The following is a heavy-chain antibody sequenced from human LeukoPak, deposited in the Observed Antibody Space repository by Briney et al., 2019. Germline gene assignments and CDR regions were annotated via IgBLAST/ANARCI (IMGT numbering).Heavy chain of an antibody. Sequence: GGSLRLSCAASGFIFSSYWMSWVRQAPGKGLEWVANIKQDGSEKYYVDSVKGRFTISRDNAKNSLYLQMNSLRAEDTAVYYCARAPLAVAGTCFDYWGQGTLVTVSS. D-gene: IGHD6-19*01. CDR2: IKQDGSEK. J-gene: IGHJ4*02. V-gene: IGHV3-7*01. CDR3: ARAPLAVAGTCFDY. CDR1: GFIFSSYW.